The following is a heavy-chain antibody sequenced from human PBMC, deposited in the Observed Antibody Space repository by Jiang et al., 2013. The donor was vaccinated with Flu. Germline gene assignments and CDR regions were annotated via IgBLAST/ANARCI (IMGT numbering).Heavy chain of an antibody. Sequence: SGAEVKKPGASVKVSCKASGYTFMSYGISWVRQAPGQGPEWMGWISVYNDNTIYAQHLQGRVTVTTDTSTSTAYLELRSLRFDDTAVYYCARVTGGAAHGYYFDPWGQGTLATVSS. CDR1: GYTFMSYG. V-gene: IGHV1-18*01. CDR3: ARVTGGAAHGYYFDP. CDR2: ISVYNDNT. J-gene: IGHJ5*02. D-gene: IGHD1-26*01.